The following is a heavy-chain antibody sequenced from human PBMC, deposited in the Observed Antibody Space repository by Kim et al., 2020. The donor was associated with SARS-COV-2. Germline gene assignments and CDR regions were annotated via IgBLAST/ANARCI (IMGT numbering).Heavy chain of an antibody. CDR3: AMGWDHGVTGNYDFWSGYRN. D-gene: IGHD3-3*01. J-gene: IGHJ4*02. CDR1: GFTFSDYY. CDR2: ISSSSSYT. V-gene: IGHV3-11*06. Sequence: GGSLRLSCAASGFTFSDYYMSWIRQAPGKGLEWVSYISSSSSYTNYADSVKGRFTISRDNAKNSLYLQMNSLRAEDTAVYYCAMGWDHGVTGNYDFWSGYRNWGQGTLVTVSS.